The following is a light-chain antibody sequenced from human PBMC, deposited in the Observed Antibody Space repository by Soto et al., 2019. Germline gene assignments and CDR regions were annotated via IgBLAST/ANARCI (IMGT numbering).Light chain of an antibody. CDR3: ISYAGSSNLV. Sequence: QSVLTQPPSASGSPGQSVTISCTGTSSDVGVYNYVSWYQQHPGKAPKLMIYEVNKRPSGVPDRFFGSKSGNTASLTVSGLQAEDEADYYCISYAGSSNLVFGGGTQLTVL. J-gene: IGLJ2*01. CDR1: SSDVGVYNY. CDR2: EVN. V-gene: IGLV2-8*01.